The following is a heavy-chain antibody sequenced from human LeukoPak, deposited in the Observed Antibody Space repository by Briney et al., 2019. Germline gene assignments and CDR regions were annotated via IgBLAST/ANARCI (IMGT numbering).Heavy chain of an antibody. J-gene: IGHJ5*02. CDR3: ATDHSMANTAWWFDP. CDR2: INPSGGST. V-gene: IGHV1-46*01. CDR1: GYTFTSYY. Sequence: ASVKVSCKASGYTFTSYYMHWVRQAPGLGLEWMGIINPSGGSTSYAQKFQGRITMSRDTSTSTVYMELSSLRSEDTAFYYCATDHSMANTAWWFDPWGQGTLVTVSS. D-gene: IGHD5-24*01.